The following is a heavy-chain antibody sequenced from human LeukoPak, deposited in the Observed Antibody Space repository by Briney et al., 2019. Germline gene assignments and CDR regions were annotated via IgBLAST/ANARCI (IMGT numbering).Heavy chain of an antibody. J-gene: IGHJ3*02. D-gene: IGHD1-26*01. CDR1: GLTFSRSR. V-gene: IGHV3-48*02. CDR3: ARGSSGSYGLALQI. Sequence: RGSLRDSRVASGLTFSRSRMNWVGQTPGKGLEWVSYISSSGSPIKYADSVKGRFTISRDNAKNSLYLQMNSLRDEDTALYYCARGSSGSYGLALQIWGRGPIVSVSS. CDR2: ISSSGSPI.